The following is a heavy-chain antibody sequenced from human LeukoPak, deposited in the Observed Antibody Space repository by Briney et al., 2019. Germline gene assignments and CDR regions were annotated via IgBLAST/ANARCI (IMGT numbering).Heavy chain of an antibody. J-gene: IGHJ4*02. CDR1: GFTFSSYA. CDR2: ISGSGGST. Sequence: PGGSLRLSCAASGFTFSSYAMSWVRQAPGKGLEWVSAISGSGGSTYYADSVKGRFTISRDNSKNTLYLQMNSLRTEDTAVYFCAKFEGATIPGWFNDYWGQGILVTVSS. D-gene: IGHD6-19*01. CDR3: AKFEGATIPGWFNDY. V-gene: IGHV3-23*01.